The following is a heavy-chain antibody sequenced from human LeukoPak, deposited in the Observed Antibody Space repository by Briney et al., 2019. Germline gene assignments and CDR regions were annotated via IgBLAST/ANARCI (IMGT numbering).Heavy chain of an antibody. D-gene: IGHD3-3*01. CDR3: ARSTTIFGVVNYFDY. V-gene: IGHV4-30-2*01. CDR2: IYQSGST. CDR1: GGSISSGSYY. J-gene: IGHJ4*02. Sequence: PSETLSLTCTVSGGSISSGSYYWSWIRQPPGKGLEWIGYIYQSGSTYYNPSLKSRVTISVDRSKNQFSLKLSSVTAADTAVYYCARSTTIFGVVNYFDYWGQGTLVTVSS.